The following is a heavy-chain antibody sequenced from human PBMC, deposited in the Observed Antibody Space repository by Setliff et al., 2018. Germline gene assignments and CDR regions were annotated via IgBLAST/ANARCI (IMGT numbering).Heavy chain of an antibody. CDR3: AKPGGWTWPLYYFDY. V-gene: IGHV3-23*01. CDR2: ISSGDVT. Sequence: GGSLRLSCAASGFTFSIYGMGWVRQAPGKGLEWVAGISSGDVTAYADSVKGRFTISRDISKNTLYLQMNSLRVEDTAVYYCAKPGGWTWPLYYFDYWGQGTLVTVSS. J-gene: IGHJ4*02. D-gene: IGHD3-16*01. CDR1: GFTFSIYG.